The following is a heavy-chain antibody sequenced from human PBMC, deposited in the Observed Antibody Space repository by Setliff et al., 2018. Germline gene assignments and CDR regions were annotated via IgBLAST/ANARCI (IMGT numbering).Heavy chain of an antibody. CDR3: ARIGFGYYSTSGAWYSDN. D-gene: IGHD2-8*01. CDR1: GYSFTSYT. J-gene: IGHJ4*02. CDR2: ISPGNGNT. V-gene: IGHV1-3*01. Sequence: ASVKVSCKASGYSFTSYTIHWARQAPGQGLEWMGWISPGNGNTAYSQKIQDRVTITRDTSASTAYMELSSLRSEDTAVYYCARIGFGYYSTSGAWYSDNWGQGTLVTVSS.